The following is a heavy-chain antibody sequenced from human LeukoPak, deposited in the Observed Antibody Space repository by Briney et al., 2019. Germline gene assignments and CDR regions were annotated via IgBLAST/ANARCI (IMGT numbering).Heavy chain of an antibody. J-gene: IGHJ4*02. D-gene: IGHD7-27*01. CDR3: ARGPPNWGYDY. CDR2: IIPIFGTA. V-gene: IGHV1-69*13. Sequence: ASVKVSCKASGGTFSSYAISWVRQAPGQGLEWMGGIIPIFGTANYAQKFQGRVTITADESTSTAYMELSSLRSDDTAVYYCARGPPNWGYDYWGPGTLVTVSS. CDR1: GGTFSSYA.